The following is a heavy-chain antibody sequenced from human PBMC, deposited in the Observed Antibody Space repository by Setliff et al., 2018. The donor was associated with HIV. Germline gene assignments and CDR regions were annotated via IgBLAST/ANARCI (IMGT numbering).Heavy chain of an antibody. CDR2: LRSKIDGGTT. D-gene: IGHD2-2*03. CDR3: SRHLGYCSTTNSC. CDR1: GFTFSNAW. V-gene: IGHV3-15*07. J-gene: IGHJ4*02. Sequence: GSLRLSCAASGFTFSNAWMNWVRQAPGKGLEWVARLRSKIDGGTTEYAAPVKGRFTVSRDNSKNTLYLQMNSLRGEDTAVYYCSRHLGYCSTTNSCWGQGTPVTVSS.